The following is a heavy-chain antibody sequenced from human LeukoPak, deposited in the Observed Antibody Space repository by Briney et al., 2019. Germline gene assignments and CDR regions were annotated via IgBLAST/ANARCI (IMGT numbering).Heavy chain of an antibody. CDR1: RFTFSSHW. V-gene: IGHV3-7*03. J-gene: IGHJ6*04. Sequence: GGSLRLSCAASRFTFSSHWMSWVRQAPGKGLEWVANIRQDGGEIYYVDSVKGRFTISRDNAKNSLYLQMNSLRAEDTAVYYCARDEGVTGYYGMDVWGKGTTVTVSP. CDR3: ARDEGVTGYYGMDV. CDR2: IRQDGGEI. D-gene: IGHD2-21*02.